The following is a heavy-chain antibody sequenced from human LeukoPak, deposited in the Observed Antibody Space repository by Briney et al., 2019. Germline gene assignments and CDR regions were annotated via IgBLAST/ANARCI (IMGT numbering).Heavy chain of an antibody. V-gene: IGHV3-9*01. Sequence: GGSLRLSCAASGFTFSSYGMSWVRQAPGKGLEWVSGISWNSNSIGYADSVKDRFTISRDNAKKSLYLQMNSLRAEDTALYYCAKAPTYGITSWRYYFDNWGQGTLVTVSS. CDR2: ISWNSNSI. CDR1: GFTFSSYG. J-gene: IGHJ4*02. CDR3: AKAPTYGITSWRYYFDN. D-gene: IGHD3-16*02.